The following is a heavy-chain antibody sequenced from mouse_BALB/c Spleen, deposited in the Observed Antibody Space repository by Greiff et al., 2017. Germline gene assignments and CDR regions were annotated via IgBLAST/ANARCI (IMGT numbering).Heavy chain of an antibody. Sequence: QVQLKQPGAELVKPGASVKLSCKASGYTFTSYWMHWVKQRPGQGLEWIGEINPSNGRTNYNEKFKSKATLTVDKSSSTAYMQLSSLTSEDSAVYYCARTDGDFDYWGQGTTLTVSS. CDR1: GYTFTSYW. V-gene: IGHV1S81*02. CDR3: ARTDGDFDY. J-gene: IGHJ2*01. CDR2: INPSNGRT.